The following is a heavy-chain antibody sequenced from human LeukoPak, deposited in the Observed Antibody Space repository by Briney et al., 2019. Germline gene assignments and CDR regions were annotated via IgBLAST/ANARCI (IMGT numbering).Heavy chain of an antibody. CDR1: GGSISSSSYY. Sequence: KASETLSLTCTVSGGSISSSSYYWGWIRQPPGKGLEWIGSIYYSGSTYYNPSLKSRVTISVDTFKNQFSLKLSSMTAADTAVYYCARQRGDSPMDVWGKGTTVTVSS. D-gene: IGHD4-17*01. V-gene: IGHV4-39*01. J-gene: IGHJ6*03. CDR3: ARQRGDSPMDV. CDR2: IYYSGST.